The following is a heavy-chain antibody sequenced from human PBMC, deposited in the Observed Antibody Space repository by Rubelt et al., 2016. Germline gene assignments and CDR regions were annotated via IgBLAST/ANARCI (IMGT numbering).Heavy chain of an antibody. CDR2: IIPILGIA. D-gene: IGHD2-15*01. V-gene: IGHV1-69*04. CDR3: ARVSSVVAAVVFDY. Sequence: MGRIIPILGIANYAQEFQGRVTITADKSTSTAYMELSSLGSEDTAVYYCARVSSVVAAVVFDYWGQGTLVTVSS. J-gene: IGHJ4*02.